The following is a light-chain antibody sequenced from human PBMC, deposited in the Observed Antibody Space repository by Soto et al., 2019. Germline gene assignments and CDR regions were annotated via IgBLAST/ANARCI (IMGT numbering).Light chain of an antibody. J-gene: IGKJ1*01. V-gene: IGKV1-39*01. Sequence: DIQMTQSPSSLSASVGDRVTITCRSSQTIITYLNWYQLKPGKAPKLLIYAASSLQSGVPSRFSGGGSGTDFTLTISSLQPEDFATYYCQQSYHSPGTFGQGTKVEIK. CDR1: QTIITY. CDR2: AAS. CDR3: QQSYHSPGT.